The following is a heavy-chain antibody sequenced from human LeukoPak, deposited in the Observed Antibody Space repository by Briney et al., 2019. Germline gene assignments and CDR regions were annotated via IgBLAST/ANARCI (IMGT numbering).Heavy chain of an antibody. CDR3: ARDRSRYCSSTSCYPLKNWFDP. Sequence: PSETLSLTCTVSGGSISSYYWSWIRQPAGKGLEWIGRIYTSGSTNYNPSLKSRVTMSVDTPKNQFSLKLSSVTAADTAVYYCARDRSRYCSSTSCYPLKNWFDPWGQGTLVTVSS. CDR2: IYTSGST. J-gene: IGHJ5*02. V-gene: IGHV4-4*07. D-gene: IGHD2-2*01. CDR1: GGSISSYY.